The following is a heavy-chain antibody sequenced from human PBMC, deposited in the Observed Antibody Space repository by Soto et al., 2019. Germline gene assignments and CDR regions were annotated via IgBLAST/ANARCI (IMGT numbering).Heavy chain of an antibody. CDR1: GGSISSSSCD. Sequence: SETLSLTCSGSGGSISSSSCDGCLRLQGPGRGLEWIGSIYYSGSTYYNPSLKSRVTISVDTSKNQFSLKLSSVTAADTAVYYCARRFTIFGVVTFTWFDPWGQGTLVTVSS. CDR3: ARRFTIFGVVTFTWFDP. CDR2: IYYSGST. J-gene: IGHJ5*02. D-gene: IGHD3-3*01. V-gene: IGHV4-39*01.